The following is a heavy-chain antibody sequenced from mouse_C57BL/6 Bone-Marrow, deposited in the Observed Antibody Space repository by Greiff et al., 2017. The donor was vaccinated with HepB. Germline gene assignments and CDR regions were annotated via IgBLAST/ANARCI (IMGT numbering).Heavy chain of an antibody. CDR1: GYTFTDYN. CDR3: ARETYGNYLYYYAIDY. D-gene: IGHD2-1*01. V-gene: IGHV1-18*01. Sequence: VQLKESGPELVKPGASVKIPCKASGYTFTDYNMDWVKQSHGKSLEWIGDINPNNGGTIYNQKFKGKATLTVDKSSSTAYMELRSLTSEDTAVYYCARETYGNYLYYYAIDYWGQGTSVTVSS. CDR2: INPNNGGT. J-gene: IGHJ4*01.